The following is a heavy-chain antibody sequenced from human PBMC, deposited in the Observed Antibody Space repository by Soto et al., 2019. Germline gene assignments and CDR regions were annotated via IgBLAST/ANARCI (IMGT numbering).Heavy chain of an antibody. CDR1: GWSFIGYY. V-gene: IGHV4-34*01. CDR2: INHSGST. J-gene: IGHJ3*02. D-gene: IGHD2-21*01. Sequence: SETLSLTCAFYGWSFIGYYWSWIRQPPGKGLEWIGEINHSGSTNYNPSLKSRVTISVDTSKNQFSLKLSSVTVADTAVYYCARGLDWAFDIWGQGTMVTVSS. CDR3: ARGLDWAFDI.